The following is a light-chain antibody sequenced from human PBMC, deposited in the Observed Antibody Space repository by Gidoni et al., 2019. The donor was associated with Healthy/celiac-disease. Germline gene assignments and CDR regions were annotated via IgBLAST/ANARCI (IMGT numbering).Light chain of an antibody. CDR3: SSYTSSSTLV. V-gene: IGLV2-14*01. J-gene: IGLJ2*01. Sequence: QSALTQPAPVSGSPGQSITISCTGTSSDVGGYNYVFWYQQQPGKAPKLMIYEVSNRPSGVSNRFSGSKSGNTASLTISGLQAEDEADYYCSSYTSSSTLVFGGGTKLTVL. CDR2: EVS. CDR1: SSDVGGYNY.